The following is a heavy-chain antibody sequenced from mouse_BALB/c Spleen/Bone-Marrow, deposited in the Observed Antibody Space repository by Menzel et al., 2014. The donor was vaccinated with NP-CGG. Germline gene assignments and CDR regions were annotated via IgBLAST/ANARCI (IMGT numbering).Heavy chain of an antibody. Sequence: EVQGVESGGGLVKPGGSLNLSCAASGFTFSSYTMSWVRQTPEKRLEWVATISSGGSYTYYPDSVKGRFTISRDNAKNTLYLQMSSLKSEDTAMYYCTRDGKGNYDYAMDYWGQGTSITVSS. CDR2: ISSGGSYT. D-gene: IGHD2-1*01. CDR1: GFTFSSYT. V-gene: IGHV5-6-4*01. CDR3: TRDGKGNYDYAMDY. J-gene: IGHJ4*01.